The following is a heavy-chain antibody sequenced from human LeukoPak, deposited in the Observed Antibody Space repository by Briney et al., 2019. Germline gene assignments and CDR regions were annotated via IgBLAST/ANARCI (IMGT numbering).Heavy chain of an antibody. CDR3: AKGYSDSTFFY. CDR1: GFTFSNYA. D-gene: IGHD5-12*01. J-gene: IGHJ4*02. Sequence: GGSLRLSCGASGFTFSNYAMRWVRQARGKRLECVSRITGSGDNTYYADSVEGRFTISRDNSKNMVYLQMNSLRVGDTAIYYCAKGYSDSTFFYWGQGTQVSVSS. CDR2: ITGSGDNT. V-gene: IGHV3-23*01.